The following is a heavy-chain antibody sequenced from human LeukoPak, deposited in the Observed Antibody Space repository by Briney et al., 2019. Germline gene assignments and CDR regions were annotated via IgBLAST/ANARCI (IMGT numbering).Heavy chain of an antibody. Sequence: PSETLSLTCTVSGGSISSSSYYWGWIRQPPGKGLEWIGSIHHRGSTDYNPSLKSRVTISLDTSKNQFSLRLSSVTAADTAVYYCARVSGSYYRGVDYWGQGTLVTVSS. V-gene: IGHV4-39*07. CDR2: IHHRGST. D-gene: IGHD1-26*01. CDR1: GGSISSSSYY. J-gene: IGHJ4*02. CDR3: ARVSGSYYRGVDY.